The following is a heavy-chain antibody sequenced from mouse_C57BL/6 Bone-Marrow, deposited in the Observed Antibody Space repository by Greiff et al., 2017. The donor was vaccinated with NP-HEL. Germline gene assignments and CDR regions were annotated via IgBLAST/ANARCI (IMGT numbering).Heavy chain of an antibody. CDR1: GFNIHNTY. J-gene: IGHJ3*01. CDR2: NDSANGNT. Sequence: EVQLQQSVAELVRPGASVKLSCPASGFNIHNTYMHWVKPRPEQGLEWVGRNDSANGNTIYAPKFQGKAPITADTSSNTDYLQLSSLTSEDTAIYYCALKYYGSPFAYWGQGTLVTVSA. V-gene: IGHV14-3*01. D-gene: IGHD1-1*01. CDR3: ALKYYGSPFAY.